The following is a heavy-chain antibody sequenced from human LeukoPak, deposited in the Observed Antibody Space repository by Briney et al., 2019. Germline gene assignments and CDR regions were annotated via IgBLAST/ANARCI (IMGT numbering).Heavy chain of an antibody. CDR3: ASEPHGIRADFY. J-gene: IGHJ4*02. D-gene: IGHD3/OR15-3a*01. V-gene: IGHV1-18*01. CDR1: GYTFTSYG. CDR2: ISAYNGNT. Sequence: GASVKVSCKASGYTFTSYGISWVRQAPGQGLEWMGWISAYNGNTNYAQKLQGRVTMTTDTSTSTAYMELSSLRSEDTAVYYCASEPHGIRADFYWGQGTLVTVSS.